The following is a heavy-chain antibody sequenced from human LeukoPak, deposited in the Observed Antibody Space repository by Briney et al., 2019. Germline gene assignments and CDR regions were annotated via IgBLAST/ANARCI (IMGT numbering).Heavy chain of an antibody. CDR1: GFRFSSYV. V-gene: IGHV3-23*01. D-gene: IGHD1-26*01. J-gene: IGHJ4*02. Sequence: GSLRLSCAAPGFRFSSYVMSWVRQAPGKGLEYVSSIDGSDGASYYADSVKGRFTISRDNSKNTLFLQMNSLRVEDTAVYYCARVDSGNYDYWGQGTLLTVSS. CDR2: IDGSDGAS. CDR3: ARVDSGNYDY.